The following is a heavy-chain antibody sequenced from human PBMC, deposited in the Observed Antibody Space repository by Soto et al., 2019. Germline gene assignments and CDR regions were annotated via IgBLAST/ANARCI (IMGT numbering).Heavy chain of an antibody. CDR3: AKSLWDTSGWKTDY. D-gene: IGHD6-19*01. CDR1: GDSISSLY. V-gene: IGHV4-59*01. J-gene: IGHJ4*02. Sequence: QVQLQESGPGLVKPSETLSLTCTVSGDSISSLYWSWIRQPPGKGLELIGYIYYSGSINYNPSLKSRVTISVDPSKNQFSLRLSSVTAADTAVYYCAKSLWDTSGWKTDYWGQGTLVTVSS. CDR2: IYYSGSI.